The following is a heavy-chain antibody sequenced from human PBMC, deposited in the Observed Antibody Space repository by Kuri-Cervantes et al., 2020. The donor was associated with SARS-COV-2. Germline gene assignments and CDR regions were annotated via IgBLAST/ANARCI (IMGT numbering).Heavy chain of an antibody. CDR2: ISGSGLTT. Sequence: GESLKISCAASGFTFDSYAMSWVRQAPGKGLEWVSTISGSGLTTYYADSVKGQFTVSRDDAKNLVYLQMERLRVEDTAVYYCARDVYDSWRHEYHGMDVWGQGTTVTVSS. CDR1: GFTFDSYA. V-gene: IGHV3-23*01. J-gene: IGHJ6*02. CDR3: ARDVYDSWRHEYHGMDV. D-gene: IGHD3-3*01.